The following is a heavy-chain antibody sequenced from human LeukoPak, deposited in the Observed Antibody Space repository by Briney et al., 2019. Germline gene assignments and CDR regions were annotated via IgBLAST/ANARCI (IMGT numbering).Heavy chain of an antibody. CDR3: ARLYSSSWANWFDP. Sequence: GASVKVSCKASGYTFTSYGISWVRQAPGQGLEWMGWISAYNGNTNYAQKFQGWVTMTRDTSISTAYMELSRLRSDDTAVYYCARLYSSSWANWFDPWGQGTLVTVSS. CDR1: GYTFTSYG. J-gene: IGHJ5*02. CDR2: ISAYNGNT. V-gene: IGHV1-18*01. D-gene: IGHD6-13*01.